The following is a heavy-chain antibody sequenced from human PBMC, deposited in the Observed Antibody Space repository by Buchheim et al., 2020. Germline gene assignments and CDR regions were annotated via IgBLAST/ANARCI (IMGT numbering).Heavy chain of an antibody. D-gene: IGHD3-22*01. J-gene: IGHJ4*01. Sequence: EVQLLESGGGLVQPGGSLRLSCAASGFTFSSSGMSWVRQAPGKGLEWVSSITGSGVTTFYADSVKGRFTISRDNSKHTLYLQMNSMRAEDTAVYYCARRGSGYYFDYWGQGTL. CDR1: GFTFSSSG. V-gene: IGHV3-23*01. CDR2: ITGSGVTT. CDR3: ARRGSGYYFDY.